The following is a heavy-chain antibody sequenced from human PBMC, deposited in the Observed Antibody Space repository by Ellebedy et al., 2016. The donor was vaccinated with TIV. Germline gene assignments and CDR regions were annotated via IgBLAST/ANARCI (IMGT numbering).Heavy chain of an antibody. Sequence: GGSLRLSCAASGFSFSSYWMHWVRQAPGKGLVWVSRINSDGSSTSYADSVKGRFTISRDNAKNTLYLQMNSLRAEDTAVYYCAKDSLGDSGSYYDAPHPDYWGQGTLVTVSS. CDR2: INSDGSST. V-gene: IGHV3-74*01. CDR3: AKDSLGDSGSYYDAPHPDY. CDR1: GFSFSSYW. D-gene: IGHD1-26*01. J-gene: IGHJ4*02.